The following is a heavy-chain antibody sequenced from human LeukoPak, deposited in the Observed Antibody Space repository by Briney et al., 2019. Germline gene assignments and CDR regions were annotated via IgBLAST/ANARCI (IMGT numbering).Heavy chain of an antibody. CDR1: GFTFSSYA. D-gene: IGHD1-26*01. CDR2: ISYDGPNK. V-gene: IGHV3-30*04. J-gene: IGHJ4*02. CDR3: VREAAATLFDY. Sequence: GGSLRLSCAASGFTFSSYAMHWVRQAPGKGLEWVAAISYDGPNKYYVDSVKGRFTISRDNTQNSLSLQMSSLKAEDTAVYYCVREAAATLFDYWGQGTLVTVSS.